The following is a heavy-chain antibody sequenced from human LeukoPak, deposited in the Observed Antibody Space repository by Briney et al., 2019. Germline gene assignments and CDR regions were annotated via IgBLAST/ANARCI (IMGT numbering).Heavy chain of an antibody. Sequence: GGSLRLSCAASGFTFSSYGMHWVRQAPGKGLEWVAVISYDGSNKYYADSVKGRFTISRDNSKNTLYLQMNSPRAEDTAVYYCAKALTGWYYYDSSRNYFDYWGQGTLVTVSS. CDR2: ISYDGSNK. V-gene: IGHV3-30*18. D-gene: IGHD3-22*01. CDR1: GFTFSSYG. J-gene: IGHJ4*02. CDR3: AKALTGWYYYDSSRNYFDY.